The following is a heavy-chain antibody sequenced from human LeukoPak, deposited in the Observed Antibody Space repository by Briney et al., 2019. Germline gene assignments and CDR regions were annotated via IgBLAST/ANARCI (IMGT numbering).Heavy chain of an antibody. J-gene: IGHJ4*02. D-gene: IGHD3-10*01. CDR3: ARDSRYYYGSGSYSY. Sequence: GGSLRLSCAASGFTFDDYGMSWVRQAPGKGLEWFSGINWNGGSTGYADSVKGRFTISRDNAKNSLYLQMNSLRAEDTALYHCARDSRYYYGSGSYSYWGQGTLVTVSS. CDR1: GFTFDDYG. CDR2: INWNGGST. V-gene: IGHV3-20*01.